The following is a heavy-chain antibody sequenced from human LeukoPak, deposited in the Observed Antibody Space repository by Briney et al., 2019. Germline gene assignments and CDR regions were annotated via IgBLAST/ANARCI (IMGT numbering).Heavy chain of an antibody. CDR2: IYYSGST. D-gene: IGHD4-17*01. CDR3: ARGIYGDYTLDL. J-gene: IGHJ2*01. CDR1: GGSTSSGDYY. V-gene: IGHV4-30-4*01. Sequence: SETLSLTCTVSGGSTSSGDYYWSWIRQPPGKGLEWIGYIYYSGSTYYNPSLKSRVTISVDTSKNQSSLKLSSVTAADTAVYYCARGIYGDYTLDLWGRGTLVTVSS.